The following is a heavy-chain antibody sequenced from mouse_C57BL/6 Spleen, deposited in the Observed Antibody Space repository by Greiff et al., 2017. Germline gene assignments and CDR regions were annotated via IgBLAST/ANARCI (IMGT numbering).Heavy chain of an antibody. D-gene: IGHD4-1*01. V-gene: IGHV1-55*01. J-gene: IGHJ2*01. CDR1: GYTFTSYW. CDR2: IYPGSGST. Sequence: QVQLQQSGAELVKPGASVKMSCKASGYTFTSYWITWVKQRPGQGLEWIGDIYPGSGSTNYNKKFKSKATLTVDTSSSTAYMQLSSLTSEDSAVYYCASTGTGFDYWGQGTTLTVSS. CDR3: ASTGTGFDY.